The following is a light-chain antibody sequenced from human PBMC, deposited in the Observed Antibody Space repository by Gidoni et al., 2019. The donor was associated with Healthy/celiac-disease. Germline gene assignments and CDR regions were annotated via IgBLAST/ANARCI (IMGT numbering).Light chain of an antibody. J-gene: IGKJ2*01. CDR1: QSISSY. CDR3: QQSYSTPYT. V-gene: IGKV1-39*01. CDR2: AAS. Sequence: DIQMTQSPSSLSASVWDRVTITCRASQSISSYLNWYQQKPGKAPKLLLYAASSLQSGVPSRFSGGGSWTEFTLTISSLQSEDSATYYCQQSYSTPYTFGQGTKLEIK.